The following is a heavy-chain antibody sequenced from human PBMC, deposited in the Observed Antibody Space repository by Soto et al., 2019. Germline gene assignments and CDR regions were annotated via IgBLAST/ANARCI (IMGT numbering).Heavy chain of an antibody. V-gene: IGHV4-30-4*01. J-gene: IGHJ4*02. CDR1: GGSISSGYYY. D-gene: IGHD3-22*01. CDR3: ARGDYYDSSGYYY. CDR2: IYYSGNT. Sequence: SETLSLTCSVSGGSISSGYYYWSWIRQPPGKGLEWIGNIYYSGNTYYNPSLKSRLIISIDTSKNQFSLKLSSVTAADTAVYYCARGDYYDSSGYYYWGQGTLVTVSS.